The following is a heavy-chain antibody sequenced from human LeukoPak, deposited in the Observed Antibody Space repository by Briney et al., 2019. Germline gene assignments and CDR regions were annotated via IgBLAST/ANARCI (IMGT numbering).Heavy chain of an antibody. CDR1: GFTFSSRDW. D-gene: IGHD6-13*01. J-gene: IGHJ4*02. Sequence: PGGSLRLSCVASGFTFSSRDWMTWVRQAPGKGLEWVSYISSSSSTIYYADSVKGRFTISRDNAKNSLYLQMNSLRAEDTAVYYCAREPSSCWYDYWGQGTLVTASS. CDR3: AREPSSCWYDY. V-gene: IGHV3-48*01. CDR2: ISSSSSTI.